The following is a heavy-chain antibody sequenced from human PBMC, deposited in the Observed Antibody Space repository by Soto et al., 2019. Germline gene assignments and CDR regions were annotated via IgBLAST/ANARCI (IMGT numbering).Heavy chain of an antibody. Sequence: QGQLVQSGAEVKKPGASVKVSCKASGYTFTSYYMHWVRQAPGQGLEWMGIINPSGGSTSYAQKVQGIVTMTREPSTITVYLELSSLSSEDTAVYYCARDREMATIRGAFDIWGQGPMFTVSS. CDR1: GYTFTSYY. V-gene: IGHV1-46*01. J-gene: IGHJ3*02. D-gene: IGHD5-12*01. CDR2: INPSGGST. CDR3: ARDREMATIRGAFDI.